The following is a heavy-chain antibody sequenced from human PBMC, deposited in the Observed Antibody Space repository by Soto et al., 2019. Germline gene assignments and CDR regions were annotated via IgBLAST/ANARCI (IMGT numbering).Heavy chain of an antibody. CDR3: ATPGGYASSGSLVTSAEYFQH. J-gene: IGHJ1*01. CDR1: GGSISSISYY. CDR2: IYYSGST. Sequence: ASQTLSLTCTVSGGSISSISYYWGCIRQPPGKGLEWIGRIYYSGSTYYNPSLKSRVTISVDTSKNQFSLKLSSVTAADTAVYYCATPGGYASSGSLVTSAEYFQHWGQGTLVTVSS. D-gene: IGHD3-22*01. V-gene: IGHV4-39*01.